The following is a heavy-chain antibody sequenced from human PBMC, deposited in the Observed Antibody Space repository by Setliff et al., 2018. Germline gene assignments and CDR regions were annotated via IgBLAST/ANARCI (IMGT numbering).Heavy chain of an antibody. CDR1: GYTFTSYG. J-gene: IGHJ4*02. CDR2: ISAYNGNT. Sequence: ASVKVSCKASGYTFTSYGISWVRQAPGQGLEWMGWISAYNGNTNYAQKLQGRVIMTTDTSTSTAYMELRSLRSDDTAVYYCAREGSQLQFLEPYYFDYWGQGTLVTVSS. CDR3: AREGSQLQFLEPYYFDY. V-gene: IGHV1-18*01. D-gene: IGHD3-3*01.